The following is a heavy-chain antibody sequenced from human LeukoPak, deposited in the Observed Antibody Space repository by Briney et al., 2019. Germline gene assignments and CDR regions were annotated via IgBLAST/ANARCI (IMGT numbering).Heavy chain of an antibody. V-gene: IGHV3-7*01. CDR2: IKQDGSEK. CDR1: GFTFSSYW. D-gene: IGHD4-17*01. J-gene: IGHJ4*02. CDR3: AREADDYGDYGDY. Sequence: GGSLRLSCAASGFTFSSYWVSWVRQAPGKGLEWVANIKQDGSEKYYVDSVKGRFTISRDNAKNSLYLQMNSLRAEDTAVYYCAREADDYGDYGDYWGQGTLVTVSS.